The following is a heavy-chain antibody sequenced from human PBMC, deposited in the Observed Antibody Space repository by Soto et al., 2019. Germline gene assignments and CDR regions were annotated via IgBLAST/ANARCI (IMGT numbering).Heavy chain of an antibody. CDR2: IYWAVDK. V-gene: IGHV2-5*02. D-gene: IGHD3-10*01. CDR3: AHIPGSGQLLYSRYDYVDV. J-gene: IGHJ6*03. CDR1: GFSLTTSGEA. Sequence: QITLKESGPTLVNPTQTLTLTCTFSGFSLTTSGEAVGWIRQPPGKALEWLALIYWAVDKRSSPSLKSRLTITKYTSKNHVVLTMTNIDPVDTAIYYCAHIPGSGQLLYSRYDYVDVWGKGTTVTVSS.